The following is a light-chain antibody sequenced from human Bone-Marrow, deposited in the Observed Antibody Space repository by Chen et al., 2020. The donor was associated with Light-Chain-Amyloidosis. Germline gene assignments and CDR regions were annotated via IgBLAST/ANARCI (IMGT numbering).Light chain of an antibody. V-gene: IGLV2-14*03. J-gene: IGLJ1*01. CDR1: NNDVGHYNY. CDR3: SSYTSTSTLYV. Sequence: SALTQPASGSGSPGQSITISCTGTNNDVGHYNYFSWYQQHPGKAPKLIIYDGDNRPSGVSNRFSGSKSGNTASLTISGLQAGDEADYYCSSYTSTSTLYVFGTGTKVTVL. CDR2: DGD.